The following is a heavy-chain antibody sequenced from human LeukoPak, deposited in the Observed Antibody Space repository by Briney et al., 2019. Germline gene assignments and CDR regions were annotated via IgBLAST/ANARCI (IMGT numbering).Heavy chain of an antibody. J-gene: IGHJ5*02. CDR1: GGSISSYY. V-gene: IGHV4-4*09. D-gene: IGHD3-3*01. CDR2: IYTSGST. Sequence: SETLSLTRTVSGGSISSYYSSCIPQPPGKGLEWIGYIYTSGSTNYNPSLKSRVTISVDTSKNQFSLKLSSVTAADTAVYYCATLTYYDFWSGYYPIPNWFDHWGQGTLVTVSS. CDR3: ATLTYYDFWSGYYPIPNWFDH.